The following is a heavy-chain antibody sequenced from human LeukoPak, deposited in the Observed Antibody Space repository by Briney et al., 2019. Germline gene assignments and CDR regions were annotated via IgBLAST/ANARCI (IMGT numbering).Heavy chain of an antibody. V-gene: IGHV1-2*06. D-gene: IGHD2-15*01. CDR1: GYTFTGYY. Sequence: GASVKVSCKASGYTFTGYYMHWVRQAPGQGLEWMGRINPNSGGTNYAQKFQGRVTITRDTSISTAYMELSRLRSDDTAVYYCARVRYCSGGSCYSYRPPFDPWGQGTLVTVSS. J-gene: IGHJ5*02. CDR2: INPNSGGT. CDR3: ARVRYCSGGSCYSYRPPFDP.